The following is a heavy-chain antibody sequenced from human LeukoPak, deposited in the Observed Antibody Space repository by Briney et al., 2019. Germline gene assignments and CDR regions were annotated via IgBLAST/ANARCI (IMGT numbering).Heavy chain of an antibody. CDR3: AKWGDYDVLTGYCVSDF. CDR2: ISGRSDNP. D-gene: IGHD3-9*01. V-gene: IGHV3-23*01. J-gene: IGHJ4*02. Sequence: GGSLRLSCAASGFIFSNYAMYWVRQAPGKGLEWVSAISGRSDNPYHADSVKGRFTLSRDSSKNTLYLQMNSLRADDTAVYYCAKWGDYDVLTGYCVSDFWGQGTLVTVSS. CDR1: GFIFSNYA.